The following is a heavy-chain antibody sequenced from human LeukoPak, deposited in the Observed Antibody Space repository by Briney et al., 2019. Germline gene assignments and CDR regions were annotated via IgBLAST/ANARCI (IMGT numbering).Heavy chain of an antibody. CDR1: GGSISSSSYY. J-gene: IGHJ4*02. D-gene: IGHD3-10*01. Sequence: SETLSLTCTVSGGSISSSSYYWGWIRQPPGKGLEWIGSIYYSGSTYYNPSLKSRVTISVDTSKNQFSLKLSSVTAADTAVYYGGRLPFTYYFFGWGLSFDYGAQGPRVTVPS. V-gene: IGHV4-39*01. CDR3: GRLPFTYYFFGWGLSFDY. CDR2: IYYSGST.